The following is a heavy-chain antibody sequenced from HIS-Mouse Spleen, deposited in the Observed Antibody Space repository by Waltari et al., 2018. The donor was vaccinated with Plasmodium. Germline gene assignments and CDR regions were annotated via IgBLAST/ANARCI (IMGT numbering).Heavy chain of an antibody. Sequence: EVQLVESGGGLVQPGGSLSISCAASGFAFSSYWMSWVRQAPGKGLEWVANIKQDGSEKYYVDSLKGRFTISRDNAENSLYLQMNSLRAEDTAVYYCASSWYWYFDLWGRGTLVTVSS. CDR3: ASSWYWYFDL. J-gene: IGHJ2*01. CDR2: IKQDGSEK. V-gene: IGHV3-7*01. CDR1: GFAFSSYW. D-gene: IGHD6-13*01.